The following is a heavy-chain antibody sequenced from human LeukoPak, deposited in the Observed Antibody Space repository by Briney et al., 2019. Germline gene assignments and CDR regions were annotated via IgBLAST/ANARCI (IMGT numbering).Heavy chain of an antibody. CDR1: GFTVSSNY. CDR2: IYSGGST. Sequence: AGGSLRLXCAASGFTVSSNYMSWVRQAPGKELEWVSVIYSGGSTYYADSVKGRFTISRDNSKNTLYLQMNSLRAEDTAVYYCARALNYYDSSAPYYYYYMDVWGKGTTVTVSS. CDR3: ARALNYYDSSAPYYYYYMDV. D-gene: IGHD3-22*01. V-gene: IGHV3-53*01. J-gene: IGHJ6*03.